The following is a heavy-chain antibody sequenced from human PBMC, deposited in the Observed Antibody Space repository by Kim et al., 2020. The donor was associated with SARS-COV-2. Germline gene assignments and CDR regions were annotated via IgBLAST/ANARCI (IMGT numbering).Heavy chain of an antibody. CDR2: INTNTGNP. D-gene: IGHD3-9*01. CDR1: GYTFTSYA. Sequence: ASVKVSCKASGYTFTSYAMNWVRQAPGQGLEWMGWINTNTGNPTYAQGLTGRFVFSLDTSVSTAYLQISSLKAEDTAVYYCARVSDYDILTGVIDYWGQGTLVTVSS. CDR3: ARVSDYDILTGVIDY. J-gene: IGHJ4*02. V-gene: IGHV7-4-1*02.